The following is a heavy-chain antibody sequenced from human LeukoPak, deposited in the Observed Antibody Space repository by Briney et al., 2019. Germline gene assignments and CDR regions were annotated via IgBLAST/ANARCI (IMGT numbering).Heavy chain of an antibody. D-gene: IGHD4-17*01. CDR1: GFNFRNYA. CDR2: IGGGGT. V-gene: IGHV3-23*01. J-gene: IGHJ4*02. Sequence: GGSLRLSCAASGFNFRNYAMSWVRQAPGKGLEWVSGIGGGGTYYADFVKGRFTISRDNSKNTLYLQMNSLRAEDTAVYYCAKDYYGDSDYWGQGTLVTVSS. CDR3: AKDYYGDSDY.